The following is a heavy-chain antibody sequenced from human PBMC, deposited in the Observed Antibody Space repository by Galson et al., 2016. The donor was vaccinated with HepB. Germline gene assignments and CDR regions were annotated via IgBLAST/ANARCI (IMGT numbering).Heavy chain of an antibody. Sequence: CAISGDSVSSNSAAWNWIRQSPSRGLEWLGRTFYSSNWYNDNAVSVKSRISIKPDTSKNQFSLHLNSVTPEDTAVYYCARGYNWNFVMDVWGQGTTVTVSS. D-gene: IGHD1-1*01. J-gene: IGHJ6*01. CDR1: GDSVSSNSAA. CDR3: ARGYNWNFVMDV. CDR2: TFYSSNWYN. V-gene: IGHV6-1*01.